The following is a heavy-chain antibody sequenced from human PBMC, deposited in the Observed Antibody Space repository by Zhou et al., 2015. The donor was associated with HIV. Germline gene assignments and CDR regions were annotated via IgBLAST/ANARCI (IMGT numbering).Heavy chain of an antibody. J-gene: IGHJ2*01. Sequence: QVHLVQSGAEMKMPGSSVKVSCKVSGDTFSTFGITWVRQAPGQGLEWVGGIIPILGTAKYAQKFQGRVTMTADRATTTAYMDLRSLRSEDTAVYYCARDRGGATRPGWRYFDLWGRGTLVTVSS. CDR1: GDTFSTFG. D-gene: IGHD6-6*01. CDR3: ARDRGGATRPGWRYFDL. CDR2: IIPILGTA. V-gene: IGHV1-69*06.